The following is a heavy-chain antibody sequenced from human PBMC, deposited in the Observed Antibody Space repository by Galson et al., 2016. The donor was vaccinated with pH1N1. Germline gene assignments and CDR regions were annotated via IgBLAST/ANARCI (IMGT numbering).Heavy chain of an antibody. J-gene: IGHJ4*02. CDR1: GFTFSDYC. CDR2: ICSSGSNI. D-gene: IGHD3-16*01. Sequence: SLRLSCAASGFTFSDYCMTWIRQAPGKGLDWVSHICSSGSNIFYADSVKGRVTISRDDARNTLFPQMDSLRVEDTAVYYCARERAFGGVIEYWGQGTLVTASS. CDR3: ARERAFGGVIEY. V-gene: IGHV3-11*04.